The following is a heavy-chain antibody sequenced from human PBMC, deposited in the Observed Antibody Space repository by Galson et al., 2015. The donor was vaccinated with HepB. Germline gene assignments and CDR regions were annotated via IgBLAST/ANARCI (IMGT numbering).Heavy chain of an antibody. J-gene: IGHJ5*02. CDR2: INAGNGNT. CDR3: ARGRIAAAGSWFDP. Sequence: SVKVSCKASGYTFTSYAMHWVRQAPGQRLEWMGWINAGNGNTKYSQKFQGRVTITRDTSASTAYMELSSLRSEDTAVYYCARGRIAAAGSWFDPWGQGTLVTVSS. V-gene: IGHV1-3*01. D-gene: IGHD6-13*01. CDR1: GYTFTSYA.